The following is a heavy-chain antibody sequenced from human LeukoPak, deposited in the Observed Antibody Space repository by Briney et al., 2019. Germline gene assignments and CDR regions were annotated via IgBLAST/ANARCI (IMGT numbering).Heavy chain of an antibody. CDR2: ISGGAGGA. CDR3: AEDGGYGSGSYYPDY. CDR1: GFTFSSYA. Sequence: GGSLRLSCAASGFTFSSYAMNWVRQAPGKGLEWVSSISGGAGGAAYADSVKGRFTMSRDNSKTTPYLQMNSLRAEATAVYYCAEDGGYGSGSYYPDYWGQGTLVTVSS. D-gene: IGHD3-10*01. J-gene: IGHJ4*02. V-gene: IGHV3-23*01.